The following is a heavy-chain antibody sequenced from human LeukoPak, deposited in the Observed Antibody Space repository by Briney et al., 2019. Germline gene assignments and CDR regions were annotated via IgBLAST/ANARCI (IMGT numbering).Heavy chain of an antibody. CDR1: GFTFSNYE. V-gene: IGHV3-48*03. J-gene: IGHJ6*02. Sequence: GGSLRLSCAASGFTFSNYEMNWVRQAPGKGLEWVSYINNSGGTRYYADSVNGRFTISRDNAKNSLYLQMNSLRAEDTAVYYCARDGYNVYYYYYGLDVWGQGTTVTVSS. CDR2: INNSGGTR. CDR3: ARDGYNVYYYYYGLDV. D-gene: IGHD5-24*01.